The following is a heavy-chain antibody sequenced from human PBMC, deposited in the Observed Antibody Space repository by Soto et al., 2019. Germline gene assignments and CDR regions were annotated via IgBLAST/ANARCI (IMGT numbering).Heavy chain of an antibody. CDR2: IFYDGNNA. CDR1: GFTFSSSG. J-gene: IGHJ3*01. D-gene: IGHD3-16*02. V-gene: IGHV3-33*06. Sequence: QVQLVESGGGVVQPGGSLRLSCAASGFTFSSSGMHWVRQAPGKGLEWVAVIFYDGNNAYYADSVKGRFTISRDNLKNTQSLQMNSLRAEDTAMYYCVKDWGGSYTRGGAFDVWGQGAMVTVSS. CDR3: VKDWGGSYTRGGAFDV.